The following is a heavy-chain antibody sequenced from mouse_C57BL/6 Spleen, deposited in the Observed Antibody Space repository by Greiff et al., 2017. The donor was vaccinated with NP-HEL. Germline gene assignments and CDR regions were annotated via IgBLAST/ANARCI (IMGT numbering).Heavy chain of an antibody. V-gene: IGHV1-19*01. CDR1: GYTFTDYY. D-gene: IGHD1-1*01. J-gene: IGHJ1*03. CDR2: INPYNGGT. CDR3: ARDTTVVTPTGYFDV. Sequence: VQLQQSGPVLVKPGASVKMSCKASGYTFTDYYMNWVKQSHGKSLEWIGVINPYNGGTSYNQKFKGKATLTVDKSSSTAYMELNSLTSEDSAVYYCARDTTVVTPTGYFDVWGTGTTVTVSS.